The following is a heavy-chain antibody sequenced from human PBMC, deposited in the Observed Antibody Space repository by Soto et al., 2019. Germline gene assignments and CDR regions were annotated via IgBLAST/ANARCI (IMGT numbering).Heavy chain of an antibody. CDR2: ISADNGNT. J-gene: IGHJ5*02. V-gene: IGHV1-18*01. Sequence: QVQLVQSGAEVKKPGASVKVSCKASGYTCTSYGISWVRQAPGQGLEWMGWISADNGNTNYAQKLQGRVTMTTDTSTSTAYMERRSLRSDDTAVYYCAREGTLGYSGYDRHNWFDPGVPGTLVTVSS. CDR1: GYTCTSYG. CDR3: AREGTLGYSGYDRHNWFDP. D-gene: IGHD5-12*01.